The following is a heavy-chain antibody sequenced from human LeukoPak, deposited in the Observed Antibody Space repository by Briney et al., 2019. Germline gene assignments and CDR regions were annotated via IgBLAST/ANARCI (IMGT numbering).Heavy chain of an antibody. D-gene: IGHD4-23*01. J-gene: IGHJ5*02. V-gene: IGHV3-20*04. CDR1: GFTFDDYG. Sequence: TGGSLRLSCAASGFTFDDYGMSWVRQDPGKGLEWVSGINWDGGSTGYADSVKGRFTISRDNAKNSLYLQMNSLRAEDTAVYYCARVFGGPVSRKFDPWGQGTLVTVSS. CDR3: ARVFGGPVSRKFDP. CDR2: INWDGGST.